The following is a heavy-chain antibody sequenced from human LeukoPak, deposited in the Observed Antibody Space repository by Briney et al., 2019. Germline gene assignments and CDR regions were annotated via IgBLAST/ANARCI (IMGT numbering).Heavy chain of an antibody. CDR2: ISSSSSTI. D-gene: IGHD6-19*01. CDR3: ARDRVGTVAGTTIDY. CDR1: GFTFSSYS. V-gene: IGHV3-48*01. Sequence: GGSLRLSCAASGFTFSSYSMNWVRQAPGKGLEWVSYISSSSSTIYYADSVKGRFTISRDNAKNSLYLQMNSLRAEDTAVYYCARDRVGTVAGTTIDYWGQGTLVTVSS. J-gene: IGHJ4*02.